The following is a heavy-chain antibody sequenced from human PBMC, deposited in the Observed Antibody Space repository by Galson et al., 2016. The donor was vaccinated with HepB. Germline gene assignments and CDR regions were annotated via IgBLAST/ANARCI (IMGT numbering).Heavy chain of an antibody. D-gene: IGHD3-3*01. J-gene: IGHJ4*02. Sequence: QSGAEVKKSGESLRISCKASGYGFTDYWISWVRQLPGKGLEWLGRIDPSDSYTNYSPSFQGHVTISTDESITTAYLQWNSLKASDTAIYYCARGIFGVAKSFDYWGRGTPVTVSS. CDR1: GYGFTDYW. CDR2: IDPSDSYT. CDR3: ARGIFGVAKSFDY. V-gene: IGHV5-10-1*01.